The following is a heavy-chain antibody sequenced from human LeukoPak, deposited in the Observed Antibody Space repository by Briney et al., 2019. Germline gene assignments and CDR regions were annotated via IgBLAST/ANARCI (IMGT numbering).Heavy chain of an antibody. CDR1: GYTLTELS. J-gene: IGHJ5*02. CDR3: ATKPFRGNYYGSADWFDP. D-gene: IGHD3-10*01. CDR2: FDPEDGET. Sequence: ASVKVSCKVSGYTLTELSMHWVRQAPGKGLEWMGGFDPEDGETIYAQKFQGRVTMTEDTSTDTAYMELSSLRSEDTAVYYCATKPFRGNYYGSADWFDPWGQGTLVTVSS. V-gene: IGHV1-24*01.